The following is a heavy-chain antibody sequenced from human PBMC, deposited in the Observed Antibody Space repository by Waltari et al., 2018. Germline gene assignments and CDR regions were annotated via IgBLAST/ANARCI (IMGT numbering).Heavy chain of an antibody. J-gene: IGHJ4*02. D-gene: IGHD3-9*01. CDR3: ARSFRPPTGPHFDY. CDR1: GFTFSSYR. CDR2: ISSSSSYI. V-gene: IGHV3-21*01. Sequence: EVQLVESGGGLVKPGGSLSLSCAASGFTFSSYRLNWVRQAPGKGLEWVSSISSSSSYIYYADSVKGRFTISRDNAKNSLYLQMNSLRAEDTAVYYCARSFRPPTGPHFDYWGQGTLVTVSS.